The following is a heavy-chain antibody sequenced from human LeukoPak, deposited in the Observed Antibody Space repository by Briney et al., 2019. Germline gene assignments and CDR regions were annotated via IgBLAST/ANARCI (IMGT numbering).Heavy chain of an antibody. CDR2: IGTGGNT. J-gene: IGHJ5*01. CDR3: VRGGEIGFDS. CDR1: GFTFSRYD. Sequence: GWSLRLSCAASGFTFSRYDMHWGRQATGKGLEWISSIGTGGNTYYIGSVKGRFTISRENAKSSLYLQMNSLRAGDTAVYYCVRGGEIGFDSWGQGTLVTVSS. V-gene: IGHV3-13*04. D-gene: IGHD3-16*01.